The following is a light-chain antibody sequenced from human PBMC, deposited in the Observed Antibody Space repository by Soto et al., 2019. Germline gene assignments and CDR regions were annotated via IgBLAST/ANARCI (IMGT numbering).Light chain of an antibody. Sequence: QSARTQPPSASGSPGQSVTISCTGTSSDVGGYNYVSWYQQLPGKAPKLMIYEVSKRPSGVPDRFSGSKSGTTASLTVSGLQAEDEADYYCSSYAGSDNLVFGGGTKLTVL. CDR2: EVS. CDR3: SSYAGSDNLV. CDR1: SSDVGGYNY. V-gene: IGLV2-8*01. J-gene: IGLJ2*01.